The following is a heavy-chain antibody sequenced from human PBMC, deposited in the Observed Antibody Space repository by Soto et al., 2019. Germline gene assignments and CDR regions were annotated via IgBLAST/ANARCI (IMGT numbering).Heavy chain of an antibody. CDR1: GGSISGYS. V-gene: IGHV4-59*08. CDR3: ARRTKLGTAWYPDC. D-gene: IGHD6-19*01. CDR2: IHYSGGT. Sequence: QVHLQESGPGLVKPSETLSLTCAVSGGSISGYSWSWIRQPPGKGLEWIGNIHYSGGTNYNPSLKSRLTISLDTSKIQFSLQLTSVTAADTAVYYCARRTKLGTAWYPDCWGQGTLVTVSS. J-gene: IGHJ4*02.